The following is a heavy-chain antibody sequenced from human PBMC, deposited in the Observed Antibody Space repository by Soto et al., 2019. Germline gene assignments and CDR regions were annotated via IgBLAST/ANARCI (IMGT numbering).Heavy chain of an antibody. Sequence: LRLSCEASGFTFTSDSMTWVRQAPGKGLEWVSSISSHGRDIFYADSVKGRFTISRDNAKDSLHLQMNSLTGEDSAVYYCARGAALAGKLDLWGQGTLVTVSS. CDR1: GFTFTSDS. V-gene: IGHV3-21*06. D-gene: IGHD6-19*01. CDR3: ARGAALAGKLDL. CDR2: ISSHGRDI. J-gene: IGHJ4*02.